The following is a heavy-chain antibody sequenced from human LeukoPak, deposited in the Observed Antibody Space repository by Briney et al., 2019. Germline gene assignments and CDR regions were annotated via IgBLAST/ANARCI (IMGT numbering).Heavy chain of an antibody. CDR2: INHSGST. J-gene: IGHJ6*03. CDR1: GGSFSGYY. Sequence: PSETLSLTCAVYGGSFSGYYWSWIRQPPGKGLEWIGEINHSGSTNYNPSLKSRVTISVDTSKNQFSLKLSSVTAADTAVYYCARTPIDYYMDVWGKGTTVTVSS. D-gene: IGHD5-24*01. V-gene: IGHV4-34*01. CDR3: ARTPIDYYMDV.